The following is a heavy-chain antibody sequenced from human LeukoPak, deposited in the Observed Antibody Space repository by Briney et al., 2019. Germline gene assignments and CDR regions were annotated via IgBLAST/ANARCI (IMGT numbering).Heavy chain of an antibody. Sequence: GGSLRLPCLTSGFTFVNASMSWVRQAPGKGLEWVGLMKSKPEGGTTFYAAPVRGRFTISRDDSRNTLYLQMTSLTIGDTGVYYCTTGNPWGQGTLVTVSS. J-gene: IGHJ5*02. V-gene: IGHV3-15*01. CDR2: MKSKPEGGTT. CDR3: TTGNP. CDR1: GFTFVNAS.